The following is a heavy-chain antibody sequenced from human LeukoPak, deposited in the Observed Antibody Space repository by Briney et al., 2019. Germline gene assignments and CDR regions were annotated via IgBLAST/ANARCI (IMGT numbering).Heavy chain of an antibody. Sequence: PGGSLRLSCAAAGFTFSSDWMHWVRQAPGKGLVWVSRINSDGSSTSYADTVKGRFTISRDNAKNSLYLQMNSLRAEDTAVYYCARDHCSSSSCYTYYGMELWGQGTTVTVSS. J-gene: IGHJ6*02. CDR3: ARDHCSSSSCYTYYGMEL. V-gene: IGHV3-74*01. CDR2: INSDGSST. D-gene: IGHD2-2*02. CDR1: GFTFSSDW.